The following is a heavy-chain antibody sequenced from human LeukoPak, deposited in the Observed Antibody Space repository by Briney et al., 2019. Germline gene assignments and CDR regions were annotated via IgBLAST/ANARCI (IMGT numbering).Heavy chain of an antibody. CDR3: ARRFYDYVWGSYRYQYYFDY. CDR2: XNPNSGNT. J-gene: IGHJ4*02. Sequence: XQATGQXXXXXXXXNPNSGNTGYAQKFQGRVTMTRNTSISTAYMELSSLRSEGTAVYYCARRFYDYVWGSYRYQYYFDYWGQGTLVTVSS. V-gene: IGHV1-8*01. D-gene: IGHD3-16*02.